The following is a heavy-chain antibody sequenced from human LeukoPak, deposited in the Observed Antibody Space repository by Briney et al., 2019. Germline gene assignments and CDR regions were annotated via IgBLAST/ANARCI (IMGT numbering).Heavy chain of an antibody. CDR3: ATATGDCSSTSCHPPFYYYGMDV. CDR2: FDPEDGET. J-gene: IGHJ6*04. V-gene: IGHV1-24*01. Sequence: ASVKVSCKVSGYTLTELSMHWVRQAPGKGLEWMGGFDPEDGETIYAQKFQGRVTMTEDTSTDTAYMELSSLRSEDTAVYYCATATGDCSSTSCHPPFYYYGMDVWGKGTTVTVSS. D-gene: IGHD2-2*01. CDR1: GYTLTELS.